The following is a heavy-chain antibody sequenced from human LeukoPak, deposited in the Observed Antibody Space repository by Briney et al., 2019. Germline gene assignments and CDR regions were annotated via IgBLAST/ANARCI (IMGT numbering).Heavy chain of an antibody. D-gene: IGHD6-13*01. CDR3: ARDRDSSSSHWFDP. CDR2: INPNSGGT. CDR1: GYTFTCYY. V-gene: IGHV1-2*02. J-gene: IGHJ5*02. Sequence: ASVKVSCKASGYTFTCYYMHWVRQAPGQGLEGMGWINPNSGGTNYAQKFQGRVTMTRDTSISTAYMELSRLRSDDTAVYYCARDRDSSSSHWFDPWGQGTLVTVSS.